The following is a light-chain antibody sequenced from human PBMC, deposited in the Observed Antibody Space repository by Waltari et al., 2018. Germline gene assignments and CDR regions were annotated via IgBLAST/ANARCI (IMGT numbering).Light chain of an antibody. CDR1: QSVLYSSNNKNY. CDR2: WAS. V-gene: IGKV4-1*01. J-gene: IGKJ4*01. Sequence: DIVMTQSPDSLAVSLGERATINCKSSQSVLYSSNNKNYLAWYQQKPGQPPKLLIYWASTRESGVPDRFGGSGSGTDFTLTISSLQAEDVAVYYCQQYYGTPCTFGGGTKVEMK. CDR3: QQYYGTPCT.